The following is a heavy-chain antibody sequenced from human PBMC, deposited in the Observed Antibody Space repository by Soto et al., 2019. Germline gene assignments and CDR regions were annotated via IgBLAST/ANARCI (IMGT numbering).Heavy chain of an antibody. Sequence: QVQLVESGGGVVQPGRSLRLSCAASGFTFSNYGMHWVRQATGKGLEWVAVISYDGSNKYYADSVKGRFTISRDNSKNTVYRQMNSLRAEDMAVYYCANASSSSPFDYWGQGTLVTVSS. CDR2: ISYDGSNK. V-gene: IGHV3-30*18. D-gene: IGHD6-6*01. J-gene: IGHJ4*02. CDR1: GFTFSNYG. CDR3: ANASSSSPFDY.